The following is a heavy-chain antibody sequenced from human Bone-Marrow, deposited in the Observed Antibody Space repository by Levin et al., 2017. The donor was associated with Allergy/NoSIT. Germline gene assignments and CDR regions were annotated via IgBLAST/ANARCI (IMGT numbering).Heavy chain of an antibody. Sequence: PSETLSLTCAVSGGSISSGGYSWSWIRQPPGKGLEWIGYIYHSGSTYYNPSLKSRVTISVDRSKNQFSLKLSSVTAADTAVYYCARAGGQLPKQIWFDPWGQGTLVTVSS. D-gene: IGHD2-2*01. CDR1: GGSISSGGYS. V-gene: IGHV4-30-2*01. J-gene: IGHJ5*02. CDR2: IYHSGST. CDR3: ARAGGQLPKQIWFDP.